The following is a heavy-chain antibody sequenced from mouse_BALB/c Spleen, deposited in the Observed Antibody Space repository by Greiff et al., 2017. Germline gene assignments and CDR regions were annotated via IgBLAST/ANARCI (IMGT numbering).Heavy chain of an antibody. CDR2: ISSGGSYT. D-gene: IGHD2-13*01. Sequence: EVKLLESGGGLVKPGGSLKPSCAASGFTFSSYAMSWVRQTPEKRLEWVASISSGGSYTYYPDSVKGRFTISRDNAKNTLYLQMSSLRSEDTAMYYCARRGDYGDFDYWGQGTTLTVSS. CDR3: ARRGDYGDFDY. J-gene: IGHJ2*01. V-gene: IGHV5-9-3*01. CDR1: GFTFSSYA.